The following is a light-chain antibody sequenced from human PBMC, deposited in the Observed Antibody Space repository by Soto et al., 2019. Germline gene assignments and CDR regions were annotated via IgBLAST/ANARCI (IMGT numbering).Light chain of an antibody. J-gene: IGKJ3*01. CDR1: QSVSSN. CDR2: GAS. V-gene: IGKV3-11*01. Sequence: EIVMTQSPATLSVSPGEGVTLSCRASQSVSSNLAWYQQRPGQAPRLLIYGASTRATGIPVRFSGSGSGTDFTLTISSLEPEDFALYYCQQRSNWLISFGPGTKVDIK. CDR3: QQRSNWLIS.